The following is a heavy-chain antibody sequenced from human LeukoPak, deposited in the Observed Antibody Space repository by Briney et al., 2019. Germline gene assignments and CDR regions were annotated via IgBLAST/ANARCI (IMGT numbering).Heavy chain of an antibody. D-gene: IGHD3-22*01. V-gene: IGHV4-4*07. CDR2: IYTSGST. CDR1: GGSISSYY. Sequence: TSETLSLTCTVSGGSISSYYWSWLRQPAGKGLEWIGRIYTSGSTNYNPSPKSRVTMSVDTSKNQFSLKLSSVTAADTAVYYCARGEGYYDSSEYYYYYYMDVWGKGTTVTVSS. CDR3: ARGEGYYDSSEYYYYYYMDV. J-gene: IGHJ6*03.